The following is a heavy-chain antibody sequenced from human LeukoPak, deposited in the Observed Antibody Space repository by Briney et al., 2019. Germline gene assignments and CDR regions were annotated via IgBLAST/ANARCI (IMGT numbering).Heavy chain of an antibody. V-gene: IGHV1-2*04. D-gene: IGHD4-17*01. Sequence: ASVKVSCKASGYTFTGYYMHWVRPAPGQGLEWMGWINPNSGGTNYAQKFQGWVTMTRDTSISTAYMELSRLRSDDTAVYYCARHGMRNYGDYELDYWGQGTLVTVSS. CDR3: ARHGMRNYGDYELDY. CDR2: INPNSGGT. CDR1: GYTFTGYY. J-gene: IGHJ4*02.